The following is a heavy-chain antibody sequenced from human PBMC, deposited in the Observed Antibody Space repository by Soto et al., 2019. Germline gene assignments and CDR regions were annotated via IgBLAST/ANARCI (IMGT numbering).Heavy chain of an antibody. V-gene: IGHV3-23*01. D-gene: IGHD6-19*01. CDR1: GFTFSSYA. CDR2: ISGSGGST. CDR3: ERSSSGWYFDY. J-gene: IGHJ4*01. Sequence: EVQLLESGGGLVQPGGSLRLSCAASGFTFSSYAMSWVRQAPGKGLEWVSAISGSGGSTYYADSVKRLFSIYRDNSNNTRYQQTNSRRAEDTAVYYCERSSSGWYFDYWGHGTLVSVSS.